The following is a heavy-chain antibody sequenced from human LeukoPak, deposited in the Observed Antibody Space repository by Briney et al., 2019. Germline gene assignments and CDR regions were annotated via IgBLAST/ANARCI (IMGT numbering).Heavy chain of an antibody. J-gene: IGHJ4*02. V-gene: IGHV4-59*01. CDR3: ARSTDFWSGYYTTDFDY. CDR2: IYYSGST. Sequence: PSETLSLTCTVSGGSISSYYWSWIRQPPGKGLEWIGYIYYSGSTNYNPSLKSRVTISVDTSKNQLSLKLSSVTAADTAVYYCARSTDFWSGYYTTDFDYWGQGTLVTVSS. D-gene: IGHD3-3*01. CDR1: GGSISSYY.